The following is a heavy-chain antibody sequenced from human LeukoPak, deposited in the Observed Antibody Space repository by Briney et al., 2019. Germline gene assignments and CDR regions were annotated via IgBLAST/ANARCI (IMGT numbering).Heavy chain of an antibody. Sequence: ASVNVSCKASGYTFTGYYMHWLRQPPGQGLEWMGWINPNSGGKNYAQDFHGRVTMTRDTSISTVYMELSRLRSDDTAVYYCARAGDSGNLAWGQGTLVTVSS. CDR3: ARAGDSGNLA. CDR2: INPNSGGK. CDR1: GYTFTGYY. V-gene: IGHV1-2*02. D-gene: IGHD1-26*01. J-gene: IGHJ5*02.